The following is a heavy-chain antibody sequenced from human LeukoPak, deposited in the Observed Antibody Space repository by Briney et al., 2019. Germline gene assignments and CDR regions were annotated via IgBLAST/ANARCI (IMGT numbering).Heavy chain of an antibody. CDR3: VRDMSRESIFDF. CDR1: GFIVSNNH. D-gene: IGHD3-3*01. J-gene: IGHJ4*02. CDR2: IYSGDTT. V-gene: IGHV3-66*01. Sequence: PGGSLRLSCAASGFIVSNNHINWIRQAPGKGLEWVSIIYSGDTTYYSDSVKGRFTISRDNDKNSLFLQMNSLRVEDTAVYYCVRDMSRESIFDFWGQGTLVIVSS.